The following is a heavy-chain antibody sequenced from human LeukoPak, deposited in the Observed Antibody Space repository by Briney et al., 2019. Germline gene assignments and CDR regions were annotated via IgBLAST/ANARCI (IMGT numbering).Heavy chain of an antibody. CDR1: GFTFSSYA. D-gene: IGHD1-7*01. J-gene: IGHJ4*02. CDR3: ACNWNYLTDY. CDR2: ISYDGSNK. Sequence: GGSLRLSCAASGFTFSSYAMHWVRQAPGKGLEWVAVISYDGSNKYYADSVKGRFTISRDNSKNTLYLQMNSLRAEDTAVYYCACNWNYLTDYWGQGTLVTVSS. V-gene: IGHV3-30-3*01.